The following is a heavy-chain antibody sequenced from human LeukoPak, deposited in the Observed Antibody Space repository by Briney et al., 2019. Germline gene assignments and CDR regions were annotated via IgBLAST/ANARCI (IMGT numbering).Heavy chain of an antibody. V-gene: IGHV4-4*02. J-gene: IGHJ5*02. Sequence: SGTLSLTCAVSGGSISNSNWWSWVRQPPGKGLEWIGEIYHSGSTNYNPSLKSRVTISVDKSKNQFSLKLSSVTAADTAVYYCARDSGSGSFTNWFDPWGQGTLVTVSS. CDR3: ARDSGSGSFTNWFDP. D-gene: IGHD3-10*01. CDR2: IYHSGST. CDR1: GGSISNSNW.